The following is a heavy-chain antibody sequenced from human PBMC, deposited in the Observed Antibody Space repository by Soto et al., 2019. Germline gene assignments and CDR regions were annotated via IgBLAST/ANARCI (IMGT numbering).Heavy chain of an antibody. V-gene: IGHV3-23*01. CDR2: ISGSGGST. CDR1: GFTFSSYA. CDR3: AKDLRDSSGWYNNFDY. Sequence: EVQLLESGGGLVQPGGSLRLSCAASGFTFSSYAMSWVRQAPGKGLEWVSAISGSGGSTYYADSVKGRFTISRDNSKNTLYPQMNSLRAEDTAVYYCAKDLRDSSGWYNNFDYWGQGTLVTVSS. D-gene: IGHD6-19*01. J-gene: IGHJ4*02.